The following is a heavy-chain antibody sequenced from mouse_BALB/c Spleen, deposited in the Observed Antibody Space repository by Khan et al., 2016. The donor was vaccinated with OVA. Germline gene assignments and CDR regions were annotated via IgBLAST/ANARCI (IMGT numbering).Heavy chain of an antibody. CDR3: ARGYWDFDV. V-gene: IGHV9-3-1*01. CDR1: GYTFTNYA. Sequence: QIQLVQSGPELKKTGETVKISCKASGYTFTNYAMNWVKQAPGKGLKWMGWIDPYTGEPTYADDFKGRFAFSLDTSASTAYLQINNLKNEDTATYCCARGYWDFDVWGAGTTVTVSS. CDR2: IDPYTGEP. J-gene: IGHJ1*01.